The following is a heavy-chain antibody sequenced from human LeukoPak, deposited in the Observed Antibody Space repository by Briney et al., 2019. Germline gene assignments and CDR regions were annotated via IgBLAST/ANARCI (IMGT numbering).Heavy chain of an antibody. CDR3: ARQVRGVKPSRYWFDP. V-gene: IGHV1-2*02. CDR1: GYTFTGYY. Sequence: ASVKVSCKASGYTFTGYYMHWVRQAPGQGLEWMGWVNPNSGGTNYAQKFQGRVTMTRDTSISTAYTELSRLRSDDTAVYYCARQVRGVKPSRYWFDPWGQGTLVTVSS. J-gene: IGHJ5*02. CDR2: VNPNSGGT. D-gene: IGHD3-10*01.